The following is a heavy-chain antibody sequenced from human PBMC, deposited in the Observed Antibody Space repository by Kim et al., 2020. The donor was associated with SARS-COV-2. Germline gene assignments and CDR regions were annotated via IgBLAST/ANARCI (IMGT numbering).Heavy chain of an antibody. V-gene: IGHV3-43*02. CDR3: SKASGWLPTY. CDR1: GFTFAGSV. D-gene: IGHD6-19*01. CDR2: VIDDCGTT. J-gene: IGHJ4*02. Sequence: GGSLRLSCAASGFTFAGSVMHWFRQAPGKVLQLFARVIDDCGTTYYADSVKGRFTISRDNSKDSLYLQMNSLRTDDTAFYYCSKASGWLPTYWGQGTLVTVSS.